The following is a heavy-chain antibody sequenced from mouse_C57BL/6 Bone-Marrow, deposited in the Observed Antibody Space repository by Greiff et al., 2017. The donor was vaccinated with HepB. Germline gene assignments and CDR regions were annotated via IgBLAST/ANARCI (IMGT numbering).Heavy chain of an antibody. V-gene: IGHV2-2*01. J-gene: IGHJ2*01. CDR3: ARNSDSEYYFDY. D-gene: IGHD2-12*01. CDR1: GFSLTSYG. Sequence: QVQLQQSGPGLVQPSQSLSITCTVSGFSLTSYGVHWVRQSPGKGLEWLGVIWSGGSTDYNAAFISRLSISKDNSKSQVFFKMNSLQADDTAIYYCARNSDSEYYFDYWGQGTTLTVSS. CDR2: IWSGGST.